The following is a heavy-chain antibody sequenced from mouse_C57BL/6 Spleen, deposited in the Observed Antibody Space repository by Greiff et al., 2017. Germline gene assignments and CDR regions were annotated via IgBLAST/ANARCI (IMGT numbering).Heavy chain of an antibody. CDR3: ARRDGNHTLYYAIGY. CDR1: GYTFTSYW. Sequence: VQLQQPGAELVRPGSSVKLSCKASGYTFTSYWMHWVKQRPIQGLEWIGNIDPSDSETHYNQKFKDKATLTVDKSSSTAYMQLSSLTSEDSAVYDCARRDGNHTLYYAIGYWGQGTSVTVSS. V-gene: IGHV1-52*01. CDR2: IDPSDSET. D-gene: IGHD2-1*01. J-gene: IGHJ4*01.